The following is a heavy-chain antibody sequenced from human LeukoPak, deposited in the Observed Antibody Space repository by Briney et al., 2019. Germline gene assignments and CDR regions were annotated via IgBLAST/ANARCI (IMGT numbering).Heavy chain of an antibody. Sequence: SVKVSCKASGGTFSSYAISWVRQAPGQGLEWMGAIIPIFGTANYAQKFQGRVTITADESTSTAYMELSSLRSEDTAVYYCAREVFYYDSSGYFGYWGQGTLVTVSS. CDR3: AREVFYYDSSGYFGY. V-gene: IGHV1-69*13. D-gene: IGHD3-22*01. CDR1: GGTFSSYA. CDR2: IIPIFGTA. J-gene: IGHJ4*02.